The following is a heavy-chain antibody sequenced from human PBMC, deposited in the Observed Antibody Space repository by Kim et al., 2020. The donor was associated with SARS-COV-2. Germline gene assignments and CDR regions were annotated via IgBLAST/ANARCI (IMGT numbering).Heavy chain of an antibody. CDR2: ISAYNGNT. CDR1: GYTFTSYG. J-gene: IGHJ4*02. CDR3: AREGPSGIVVVPAANHFDY. Sequence: ASVKVSCKASGYTFTSYGISWVRQAPGQGLEWMGWISAYNGNTNYAQKLQGRVTMTTDTSTSTAYMELRSLRSDDTAVYYCAREGPSGIVVVPAANHFDYWGQGTLVTVSS. V-gene: IGHV1-18*04. D-gene: IGHD2-2*01.